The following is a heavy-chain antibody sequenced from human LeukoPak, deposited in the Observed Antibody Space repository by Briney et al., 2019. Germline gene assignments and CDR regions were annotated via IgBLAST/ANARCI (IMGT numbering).Heavy chain of an antibody. V-gene: IGHV5-51*01. CDR2: IYPGDSDT. CDR3: ARLIPGIAVAGHFDY. CDR1: GYSFTSYW. D-gene: IGHD6-19*01. J-gene: IGHJ4*02. Sequence: GASLKISYKGSGYSFTSYWIGWVRQMPGKGLEWMGIIYPGDSDTRYSPSFQGQVTISADKSISTAYLQWSSLKASDTAMYYCARLIPGIAVAGHFDYWGQGTLVTVSS.